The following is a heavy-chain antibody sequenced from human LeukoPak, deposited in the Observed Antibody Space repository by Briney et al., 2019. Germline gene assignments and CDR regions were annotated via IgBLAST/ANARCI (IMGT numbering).Heavy chain of an antibody. D-gene: IGHD3-10*01. J-gene: IGHJ5*02. CDR3: ARDVYGSGSWFDP. V-gene: IGHV4-59*01. CDR1: GGSISSYY. Sequence: KASETLSLTCAVSGGSISSYYWSWIRQPPGRGLEWIGYIYYSGSTNYNPSLKSRVTISVDTSKNQFSLKLSSVTAADTAVYYCARDVYGSGSWFDPWGQGTLVTVSS. CDR2: IYYSGST.